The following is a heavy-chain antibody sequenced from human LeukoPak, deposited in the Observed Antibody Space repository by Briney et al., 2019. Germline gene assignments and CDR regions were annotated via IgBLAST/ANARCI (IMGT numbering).Heavy chain of an antibody. V-gene: IGHV4-4*07. CDR2: IDTSGST. Sequence: SETLSLTCSVSGDSISSYYWSWIRQPAGKGLEWIGRIDTSGSTNYNPSLKSRVTMSADTSKNHFSLKLSSVTAADTAVYYRARESRGYYESSGYPYYYYYYYMDVWGKGTTVTVSS. CDR1: GDSISSYY. D-gene: IGHD3-22*01. CDR3: ARESRGYYESSGYPYYYYYYYMDV. J-gene: IGHJ6*03.